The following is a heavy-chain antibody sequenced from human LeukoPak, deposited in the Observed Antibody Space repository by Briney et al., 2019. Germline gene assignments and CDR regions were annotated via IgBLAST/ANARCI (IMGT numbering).Heavy chain of an antibody. D-gene: IGHD3-22*01. Sequence: GGSLRLSCAASGFTFSNYGMHWVRQAPGKGLEWVAVISYDGSNQYYADSVKGRFTISRDNSKNTLYLQMNSLRAEDTAVYYCARDADTSEFFSWLDLWGQGTLVTVSS. CDR1: GFTFSNYG. CDR3: ARDADTSEFFSWLDL. CDR2: ISYDGSNQ. J-gene: IGHJ5*02. V-gene: IGHV3-30*03.